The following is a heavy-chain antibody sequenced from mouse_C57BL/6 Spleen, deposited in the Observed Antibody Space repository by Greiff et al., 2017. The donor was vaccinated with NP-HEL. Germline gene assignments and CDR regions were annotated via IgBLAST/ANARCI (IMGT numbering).Heavy chain of an antibody. CDR3: ARGLQSHYYAMDY. CDR2: IDPANGNT. V-gene: IGHV14-3*01. CDR1: GFNIKNTY. Sequence: EVNLVESVAELVRPGASVKLSCTASGFNIKNTYMHWVKQRPEQGLEWIGRIDPANGNTKYAPKFQGKATITADTSSNTAYLQLSSLTSEDTAIYYCARGLQSHYYAMDYWGQGTSVTVSS. J-gene: IGHJ4*01. D-gene: IGHD2-1*01.